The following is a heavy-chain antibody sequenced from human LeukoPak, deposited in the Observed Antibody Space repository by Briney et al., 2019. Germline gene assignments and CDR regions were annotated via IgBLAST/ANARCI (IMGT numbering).Heavy chain of an antibody. Sequence: SETLSLSCTVSGGSISDTYYYWGWIRQPPGKSPEWIGSIYYLGHTYYDPSLQSRVTISVDTSKNQFFLRVNSVTAADTAVYYCARLPRDSSYSPFWGQGSRVTVTS. J-gene: IGHJ4*02. CDR2: IYYLGHT. V-gene: IGHV4-39*01. D-gene: IGHD2-15*01. CDR1: GGSISDTYYY. CDR3: ARLPRDSSYSPF.